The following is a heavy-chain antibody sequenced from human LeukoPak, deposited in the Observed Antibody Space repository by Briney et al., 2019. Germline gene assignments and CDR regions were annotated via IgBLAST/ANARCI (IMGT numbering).Heavy chain of an antibody. CDR2: IIPIFGTA. D-gene: IGHD3-3*01. CDR1: GGTFSSYA. Sequence: SVKVSCKASGGTFSSYAISWVRQAPGQGPEWMGGIIPIFGTANYAQKFQGRVTITADKSTSTAYMELSSLRPEDTAVYYCARNDFWRSYYYYMDVWGKGTTVTVSS. CDR3: ARNDFWRSYYYYMDV. V-gene: IGHV1-69*06. J-gene: IGHJ6*03.